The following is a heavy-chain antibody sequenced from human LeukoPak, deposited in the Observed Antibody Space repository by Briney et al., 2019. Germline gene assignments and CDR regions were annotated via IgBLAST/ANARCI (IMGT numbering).Heavy chain of an antibody. J-gene: IGHJ1*01. V-gene: IGHV3-21*01. CDR3: ARRIAVDGTGYFKH. Sequence: GGSLRLSCAASGFTFSSYTMNWVRQAPGKGLEWVSSISGSSSYIYYADSVKGRFTISRDKAKNSLYLQMNSLRAEDTAVYYCARRIAVDGTGYFKHWGQGTLVTVSS. CDR1: GFTFSSYT. CDR2: ISGSSSYI. D-gene: IGHD6-19*01.